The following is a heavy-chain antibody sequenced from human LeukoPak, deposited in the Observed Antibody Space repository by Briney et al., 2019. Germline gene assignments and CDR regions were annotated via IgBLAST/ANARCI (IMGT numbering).Heavy chain of an antibody. D-gene: IGHD4-11*01. CDR2: VDPEDGET. V-gene: IGHV1-69-2*01. J-gene: IGHJ6*03. CDR1: GYTFTDYY. CDR3: ATDGSGDYSNNYYMDV. Sequence: ASVKVSCKVSGYTFTDYYMHWVQQAPGKGLEWMGLVDPEDGETIYAEKFQDRVTITADTSTDTAYMELSSLRSEDTAVYYCATDGSGDYSNNYYMDVWGKGTTVTVSS.